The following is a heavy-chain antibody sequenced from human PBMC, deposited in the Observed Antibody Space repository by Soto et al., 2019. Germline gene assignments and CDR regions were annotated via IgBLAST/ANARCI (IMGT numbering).Heavy chain of an antibody. V-gene: IGHV1-69*01. CDR1: GGTFSSYA. CDR3: ARRPRGYYYDSSGYSGYYYGMDV. D-gene: IGHD3-22*01. J-gene: IGHJ6*02. CDR2: IIPIFGTA. Sequence: QVQLVQSGAEVKKPGSSVKVSCKASGGTFSSYAISWVRQAPGQGLEWMGGIIPIFGTANYAQKFQGRVTITADESTSTAYMELSSLRSEDTAVYYCARRPRGYYYDSSGYSGYYYGMDVWGQGTTVTVSS.